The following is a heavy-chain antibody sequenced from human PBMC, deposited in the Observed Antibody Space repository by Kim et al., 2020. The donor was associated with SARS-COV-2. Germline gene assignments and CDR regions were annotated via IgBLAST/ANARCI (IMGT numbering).Heavy chain of an antibody. CDR2: ISGSGGTT. Sequence: GGSLRLSCTASGFTFNTYAMSWVRQAPGKGLEWVSSISGSGGTTFYADSVKGRFTISRDNSKSTLYLQMNSLRAEDTAVYYCAKSCCSGDSCYRFYDYWGQGTRVPVPS. D-gene: IGHD2-15*01. V-gene: IGHV3-23*01. CDR3: AKSCCSGDSCYRFYDY. J-gene: IGHJ4*02. CDR1: GFTFNTYA.